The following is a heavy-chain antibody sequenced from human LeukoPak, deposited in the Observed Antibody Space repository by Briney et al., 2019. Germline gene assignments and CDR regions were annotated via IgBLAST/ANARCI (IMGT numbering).Heavy chain of an antibody. J-gene: IGHJ6*03. CDR3: ARDGRQSGFTAAGYYYYYMDV. Sequence: GGSLRLSCAASGFTVSSNYMSWVRQAPGKGLEWVSSINSRRTSIYYADSVKGRFTISRDNAKDSLYLQMNSLRAEDTAVYYCARDGRQSGFTAAGYYYYYMDVWGKGTTVTVSS. CDR2: INSRRTSI. V-gene: IGHV3-21*01. D-gene: IGHD5-12*01. CDR1: GFTVSSNY.